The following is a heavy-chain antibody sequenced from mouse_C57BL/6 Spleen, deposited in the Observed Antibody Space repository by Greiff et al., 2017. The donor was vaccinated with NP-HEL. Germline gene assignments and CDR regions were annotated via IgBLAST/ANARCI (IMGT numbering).Heavy chain of an antibody. V-gene: IGHV5-4*01. Sequence: EVQVVESGGGLVKPGGSLKLSCAASGFTFSSYAMSWVRQTPEKRLEWVATISDGGSYTYYPDNVKGRFTISRDNAKNNLYLQMSHLKSEDTAMYYCARDTAYFDYWGQGTTLTVSS. D-gene: IGHD3-1*01. CDR3: ARDTAYFDY. J-gene: IGHJ2*01. CDR2: ISDGGSYT. CDR1: GFTFSSYA.